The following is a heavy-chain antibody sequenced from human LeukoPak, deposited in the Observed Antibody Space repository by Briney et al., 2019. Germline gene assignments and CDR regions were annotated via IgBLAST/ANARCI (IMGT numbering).Heavy chain of an antibody. CDR1: GFIIPSYA. D-gene: IGHD2-21*02. Sequence: QSGGSLRLSCAASGFIIPSYALHWIRQAPGKGLEWVAVISSDGDNKYYPDSMKRRFTLSRDNSKNTIYVQMNSLRTADTAVYYCARDPVVVMTEAAWHFDLWGRGTPVTVSS. CDR3: ARDPVVVMTEAAWHFDL. J-gene: IGHJ2*01. CDR2: ISSDGDNK. V-gene: IGHV3-30*04.